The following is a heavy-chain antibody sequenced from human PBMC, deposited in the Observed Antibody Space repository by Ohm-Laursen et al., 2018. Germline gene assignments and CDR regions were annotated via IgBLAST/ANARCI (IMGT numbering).Heavy chain of an antibody. CDR2: IYYSGST. D-gene: IGHD7-27*01. J-gene: IGHJ4*02. CDR3: ARDRVNWGSFDY. CDR1: GGSISSGGYY. Sequence: SDTLSLTCTVSGGSISSGGYYWSWIRPHPGKGLEWIGYIYYSGSTYYNPSLKSRVTISVDTSKNQFSLKLSSVTAADTAVYYCARDRVNWGSFDYWGQGTLVTVSS. V-gene: IGHV4-31*03.